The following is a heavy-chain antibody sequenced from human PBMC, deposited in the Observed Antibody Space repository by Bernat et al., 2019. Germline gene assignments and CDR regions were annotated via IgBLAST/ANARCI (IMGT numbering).Heavy chain of an antibody. Sequence: EVQLVESGGGLVQPGGSLRLSCAASGFTFSSYSMNWVRQAPGKGLEWVSYISSSSSTIYYADSVKGRFTISRDNAKNSLYLQMNSLRAEDTAVYYCARGRSSVAGTVGGTYYFDYWGQGTLVTVSS. CDR3: ARGRSSVAGTVGGTYYFDY. J-gene: IGHJ4*02. CDR2: ISSSSSTI. V-gene: IGHV3-48*01. CDR1: GFTFSSYS. D-gene: IGHD6-13*01.